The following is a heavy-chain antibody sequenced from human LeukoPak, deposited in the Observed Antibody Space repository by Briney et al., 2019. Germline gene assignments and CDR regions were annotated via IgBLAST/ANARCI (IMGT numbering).Heavy chain of an antibody. CDR1: GGSFSGYY. V-gene: IGHV4-34*01. Sequence: SETLSLTCAVYGGSFSGYYWSWIRQPPGKGLEWIGEINHSGSTNYNPSLKSRLTISVDTSKNQFSLKLSSVTAADTAVYYCARSGSSGWYWFDPWGQGTLVTVSS. CDR2: INHSGST. D-gene: IGHD6-19*01. CDR3: ARSGSSGWYWFDP. J-gene: IGHJ5*02.